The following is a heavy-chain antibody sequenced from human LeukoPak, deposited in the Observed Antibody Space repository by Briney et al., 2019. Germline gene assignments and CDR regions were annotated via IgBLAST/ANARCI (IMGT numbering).Heavy chain of an antibody. Sequence: PSETLSLTCTVSGGSISSYYWNWIRQPPGKGLEWIGHIYNSGSTNYNPSLKSRVTVSVDTSKNQFSQKLSSVTAADTAVYYCVKDGSGSYYNWFDPWGQGTLVTVSS. J-gene: IGHJ5*02. V-gene: IGHV4-59*01. D-gene: IGHD1-26*01. CDR2: IYNSGST. CDR1: GGSISSYY. CDR3: VKDGSGSYYNWFDP.